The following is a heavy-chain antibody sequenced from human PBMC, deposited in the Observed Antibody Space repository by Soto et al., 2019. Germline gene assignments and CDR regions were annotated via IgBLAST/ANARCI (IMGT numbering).Heavy chain of an antibody. Sequence: GESLKISCQASGYSFINFWVGWVRKAPGQRLEWMGWINAGNGNTKYSQKFQGRVTITRDTSASTAYTELSSLRSEDTAVYYCASSYSNYALIDYYYYGMDVWGQGTTVTVSS. J-gene: IGHJ6*02. V-gene: IGHV1-3*01. CDR1: GYSFINFW. CDR2: INAGNGNT. CDR3: ASSYSNYALIDYYYYGMDV. D-gene: IGHD4-4*01.